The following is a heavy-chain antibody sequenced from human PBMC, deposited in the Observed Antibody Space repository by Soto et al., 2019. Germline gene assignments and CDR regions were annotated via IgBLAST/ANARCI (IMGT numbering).Heavy chain of an antibody. CDR1: GGSISSYY. Sequence: SETLSLTCTVSGGSISSYYWIWIRQPTGKGLEWIGYIYYSGSTNYNPSLKSRVTISVDTSKNQFSLKLSSVTAADTAVYYCARVSGDYIWGSYEDVWGKGTTVTVSS. V-gene: IGHV4-59*01. D-gene: IGHD3-16*01. CDR2: IYYSGST. CDR3: ARVSGDYIWGSYEDV. J-gene: IGHJ6*04.